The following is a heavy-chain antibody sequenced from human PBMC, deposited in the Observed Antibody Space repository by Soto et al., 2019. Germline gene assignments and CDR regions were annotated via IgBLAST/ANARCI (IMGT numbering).Heavy chain of an antibody. CDR3: ARDHREAVAGTAGDGRFIDY. CDR2: TYYRSKWYN. D-gene: IGHD6-19*01. V-gene: IGHV6-1*01. Sequence: QSQTLSLTCAISGDSVSSNSAAWNWIRQSPSRGLEWLGRTYYRSKWYNDYAVSVKSRITINPDTSKNQFSLQLNSVTPQDTAVYYCARDHREAVAGTAGDGRFIDYWGQGTLVTVSS. CDR1: GDSVSSNSAA. J-gene: IGHJ4*02.